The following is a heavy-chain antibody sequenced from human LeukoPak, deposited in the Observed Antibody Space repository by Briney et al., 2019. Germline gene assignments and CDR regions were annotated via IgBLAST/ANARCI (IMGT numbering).Heavy chain of an antibody. CDR2: ISGCGGST. CDR3: AKAIFGVNLIGDYYYYMDV. Sequence: GGSLRLSCAASGFTFSSYAMSWVRHAPGKGREGVSAISGCGGSTHYADSVKGRFTISRDNSKNTLYLQMHSLRAEDTAVYYCAKAIFGVNLIGDYYYYMDVWGKGTTVTVSS. D-gene: IGHD3-3*01. CDR1: GFTFSSYA. J-gene: IGHJ6*03. V-gene: IGHV3-23*01.